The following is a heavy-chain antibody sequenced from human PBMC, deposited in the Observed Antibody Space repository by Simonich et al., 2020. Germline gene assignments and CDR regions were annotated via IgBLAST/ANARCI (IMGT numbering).Heavy chain of an antibody. V-gene: IGHV4-34*01. Sequence: QVQLQQWGAGLLKPSETLSLTCAVYGGSFSGYYWSWIRQPPGKGLGWMGEINHSGSTNYNPPLKSRVTISVDTSKNQFSLKLSSVTAADTAVYYCARHLQLGPFDYWGQGTLVTVSS. D-gene: IGHD1-1*01. CDR1: GGSFSGYY. CDR2: INHSGST. J-gene: IGHJ4*02. CDR3: ARHLQLGPFDY.